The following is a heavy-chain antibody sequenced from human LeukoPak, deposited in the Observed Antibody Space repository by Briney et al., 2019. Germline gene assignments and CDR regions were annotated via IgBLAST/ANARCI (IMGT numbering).Heavy chain of an antibody. CDR2: IYSGGST. D-gene: IGHD3-22*01. J-gene: IGHJ4*02. CDR3: ARGWYNYYDSSGYRD. Sequence: GGSLRLSCAASGFTVSSNYMSWVRRAPGKGLEWVSVIYSGGSTYYADSVKVRFTISRDNSKNTLYLQMNSLRAEDTAVYYCARGWYNYYDSSGYRDWGQGTLVTVSS. CDR1: GFTVSSNY. V-gene: IGHV3-66*01.